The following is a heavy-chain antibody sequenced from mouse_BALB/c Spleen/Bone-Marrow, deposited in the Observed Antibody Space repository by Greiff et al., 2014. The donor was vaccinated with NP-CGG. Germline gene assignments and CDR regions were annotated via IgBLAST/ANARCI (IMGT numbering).Heavy chain of an antibody. J-gene: IGHJ2*01. CDR3: ARDIGRVFFDY. V-gene: IGHV7-3*02. Sequence: EVKLVESGGGLVQPGGSLRLSCATSGFTFTDYYMNWVRQPPGKALEWLGFIRNKANGYTTEYSASVKGRFTISRDNSQNILYLQMNTLRAEDSATYYCARDIGRVFFDYWGQGTTLTVSS. CDR2: IRNKANGYTT. CDR1: GFTFTDYY.